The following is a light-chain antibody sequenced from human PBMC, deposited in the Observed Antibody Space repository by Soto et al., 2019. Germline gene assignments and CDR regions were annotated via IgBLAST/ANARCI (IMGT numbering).Light chain of an antibody. CDR2: DAS. CDR3: QQYSTYVYT. J-gene: IGKJ2*01. CDR1: ESISSW. Sequence: DIQMTQSPSTLSASVGDRVTITCRASESISSWLAWYQQKPGKAPKVLIYDASSLESGVPSRFSGSGSRTEFTLTFTSLQPEDFATYYCQQYSTYVYTFGQGTKLEIK. V-gene: IGKV1-5*01.